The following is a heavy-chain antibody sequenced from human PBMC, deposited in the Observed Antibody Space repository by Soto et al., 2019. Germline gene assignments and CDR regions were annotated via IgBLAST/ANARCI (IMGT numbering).Heavy chain of an antibody. CDR1: GFIFSSYE. CDR3: ARVYGSTTTCHVQAFDS. J-gene: IGHJ4*02. D-gene: IGHD2-2*01. Sequence: EVQLVESGGGLAQPGGSVRLSCAASGFIFSSYEMNWVRQAPGKTLEWVSYISSSGDSSYYADSVKGRFTISRDNARKSLYLQMNSLRAEDTAVYYCARVYGSTTTCHVQAFDSWGQGTLVTVSS. CDR2: ISSSGDSS. V-gene: IGHV3-48*03.